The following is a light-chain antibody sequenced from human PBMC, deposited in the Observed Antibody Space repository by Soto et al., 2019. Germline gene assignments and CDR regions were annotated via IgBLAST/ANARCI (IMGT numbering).Light chain of an antibody. CDR2: DAS. CDR3: QQFGTSPGT. CDR1: QSVTSNS. V-gene: IGKV3-20*01. J-gene: IGKJ3*01. Sequence: EIVLTQSPGTLSLSPGERATLSCRASQSVTSNSLAWYQHKLGQAPRLLIYDASSRATGIPDRLSGSGSGTDFTLTISRLEPEDFAVYFCQQFGTSPGTFGPGTKVYIK.